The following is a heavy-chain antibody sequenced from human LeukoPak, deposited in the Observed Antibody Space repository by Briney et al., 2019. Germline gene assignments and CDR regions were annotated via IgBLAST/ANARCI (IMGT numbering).Heavy chain of an antibody. D-gene: IGHD2-15*01. CDR1: GFTFSDYI. J-gene: IGHJ3*02. CDR2: IRRKGQSYTT. CDR3: SRDGGEGGSSAFDI. V-gene: IGHV3-72*01. Sequence: QAGGSLRLSCAASGFTFSDYIMDWVRQAPGKGLEWIGRIRRKGQSYTTEYAASVKGRFTISRDDSESSLYLHMNSLKTEDTAVYYCSRDGGEGGSSAFDIWGQGTMVTVSS.